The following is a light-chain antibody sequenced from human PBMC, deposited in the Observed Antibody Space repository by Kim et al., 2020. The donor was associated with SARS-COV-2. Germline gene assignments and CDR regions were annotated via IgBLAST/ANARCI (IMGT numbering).Light chain of an antibody. CDR2: GAS. V-gene: IGKV3-20*01. Sequence: LSPAERDTLSCMASQSVSSSYLALYQQKPCQAPRLRIYGASSRATGIPGRFSGSGAWTDFTLTISRLEPEDFAVYFCQQYGSSPYTFGQGPKLEI. CDR1: QSVSSSY. J-gene: IGKJ2*01. CDR3: QQYGSSPYT.